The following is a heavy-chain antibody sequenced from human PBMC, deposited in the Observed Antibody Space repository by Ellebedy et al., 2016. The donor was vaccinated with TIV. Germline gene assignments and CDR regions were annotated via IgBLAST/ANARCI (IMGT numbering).Heavy chain of an antibody. CDR2: VSTDGSSA. CDR3: TRAGIIPTSYHGMDV. Sequence: GESLKISCAASGFAFSNYWMHWVRQAPGKGLVWVSRVSTDGSSANYADSVKGRFTVARDNAKNTLYLQMSSLRVEDTALYYCTRAGIIPTSYHGMDVWGQGTTVTVSS. CDR1: GFAFSNYW. D-gene: IGHD3-16*02. V-gene: IGHV3-74*01. J-gene: IGHJ6*02.